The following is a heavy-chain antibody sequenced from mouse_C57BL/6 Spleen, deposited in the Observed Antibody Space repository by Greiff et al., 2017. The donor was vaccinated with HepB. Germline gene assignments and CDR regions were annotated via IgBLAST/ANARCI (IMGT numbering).Heavy chain of an antibody. Sequence: VQLQQSGPELVKPGASVKISCKASGYTFTDYYMNWVKQSHGKSLEWIGDINPNNGGTSYNQKFKGKATLTVDKSSSTAYMELRSLTSEDSAVYYCARDSNYEDYAMDYWGQGTSVTVSS. CDR3: ARDSNYEDYAMDY. D-gene: IGHD2-5*01. J-gene: IGHJ4*01. V-gene: IGHV1-26*01. CDR1: GYTFTDYY. CDR2: INPNNGGT.